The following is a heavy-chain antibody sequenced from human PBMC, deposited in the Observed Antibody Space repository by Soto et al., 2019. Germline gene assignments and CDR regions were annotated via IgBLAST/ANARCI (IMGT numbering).Heavy chain of an antibody. V-gene: IGHV4-39*01. J-gene: IGHJ5*02. CDR1: GDSISSNGYN. CDR2: VSFRGTT. CDR3: ARHSSPYSYSDWFDP. D-gene: IGHD1-26*01. Sequence: QLQLQESGPGLVKPSETLSLTCTVSGDSISSNGYNWGWIRQPPGKGREWIASVSFRGTTYYHPSLKSRVTISVDPSKNQFSLKLSSVTAADTAVYYCARHSSPYSYSDWFDPWGQGTLVTVSS.